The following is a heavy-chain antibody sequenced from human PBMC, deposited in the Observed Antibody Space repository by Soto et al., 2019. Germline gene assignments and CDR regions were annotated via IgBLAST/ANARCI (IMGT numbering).Heavy chain of an antibody. Sequence: QVQLVESGGGVVQPGGSLRLSCEVSGLTFSSFGMHWVRQAPGKGLEWVSLISYDGSDTFSADSVRGRFIISRDNSKNTLYRQMNSLRPEDSAVYYCAKDHCWGSCYKYHGMDVWGQGTTVTVSS. CDR3: AKDHCWGSCYKYHGMDV. D-gene: IGHD3-16*01. CDR2: ISYDGSDT. V-gene: IGHV3-30*02. J-gene: IGHJ6*02. CDR1: GLTFSSFG.